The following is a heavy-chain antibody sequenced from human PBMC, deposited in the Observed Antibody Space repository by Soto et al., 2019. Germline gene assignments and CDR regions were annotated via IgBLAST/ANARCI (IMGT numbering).Heavy chain of an antibody. CDR3: ATYGDYATYHFDY. J-gene: IGHJ4*02. V-gene: IGHV4-39*01. CDR1: GGSISSTDYY. D-gene: IGHD4-17*01. Sequence: SETLSLTCTVSGGSISSTDYYWGWIRQPPGKGLEWIGSVYISGSTYYNPSLKSRVTISVDTSKKQFSLNLDSVTAADTAMYFCATYGDYATYHFDYWGQGTLVTVSS. CDR2: VYISGST.